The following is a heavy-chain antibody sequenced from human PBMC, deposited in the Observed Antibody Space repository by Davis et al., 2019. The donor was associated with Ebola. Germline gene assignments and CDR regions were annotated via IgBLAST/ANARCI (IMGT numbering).Heavy chain of an antibody. V-gene: IGHV3-33*06. J-gene: IGHJ4*02. Sequence: GGSLRLSCAASGFIFSSYVMSWVRQAPGKGLEWVAVIWYDGSNKYYADSVKGRFTISRDSSKSTVYLQMDSLRAEDTAVYYCAKDRVSWQYGTNFDYWGQGTLVTVSS. CDR1: GFIFSSYV. CDR2: IWYDGSNK. CDR3: AKDRVSWQYGTNFDY. D-gene: IGHD1-26*01.